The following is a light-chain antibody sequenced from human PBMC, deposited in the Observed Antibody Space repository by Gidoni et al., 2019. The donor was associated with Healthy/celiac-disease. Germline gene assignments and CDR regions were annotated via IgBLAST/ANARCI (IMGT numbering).Light chain of an antibody. J-gene: IGKJ1*01. CDR2: GAS. Sequence: EIVLTQSPGTLSSSPGERATLSVRASQSVSSSYLAWYQQNPGQAPRLLIYGASSRATGIPDRFSGSGSGTDFTLTISRLGPEDFAVYYCQQYGSSPGTFGQGTKVEIK. CDR1: QSVSSSY. CDR3: QQYGSSPGT. V-gene: IGKV3-20*01.